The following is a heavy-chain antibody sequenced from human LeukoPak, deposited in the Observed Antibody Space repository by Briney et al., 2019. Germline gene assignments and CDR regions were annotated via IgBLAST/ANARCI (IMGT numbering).Heavy chain of an antibody. CDR1: GFTFSSYS. CDR3: ARGYYYDSSALTPTDY. J-gene: IGHJ4*02. CDR2: ISSSSSTI. D-gene: IGHD3-22*01. Sequence: GGSLRLSCAASGFTFSSYSMNWVRQAPGKGLEWVSYISSSSSTIYYADSVKGRFTISRDNAKNSLYLQMNSLRDEDTAVHYCARGYYYDSSALTPTDYWGQGTLVTVSS. V-gene: IGHV3-48*02.